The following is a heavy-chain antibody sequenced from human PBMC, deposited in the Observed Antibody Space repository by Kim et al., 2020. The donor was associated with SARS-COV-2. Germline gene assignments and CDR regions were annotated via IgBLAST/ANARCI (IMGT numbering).Heavy chain of an antibody. J-gene: IGHJ4*02. CDR2: INSDGSST. V-gene: IGHV3-74*01. CDR1: GFTFSSYW. CDR3: ARDGSYYYGSGSPPDY. Sequence: GGSLRLSCAASGFTFSSYWMHWDRQAPGKGLVWVSRINSDGSSTSYADSVKGRFTISRDNAKNTLYLQMNSLRAEDTAVYYCARDGSYYYGSGSPPDYWGQGTLVTVSS. D-gene: IGHD3-10*01.